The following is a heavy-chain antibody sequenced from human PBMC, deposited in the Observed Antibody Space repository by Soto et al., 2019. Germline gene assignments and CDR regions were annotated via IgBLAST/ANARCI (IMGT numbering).Heavy chain of an antibody. Sequence: EVQLLESGGGLVQPGGSLRLSCAASGFTFTTYAMSWVRQAPGKGLEWVSGISASGGSTYYADSVKGRLTISRDNSKSTLYLQMNSLRAEDSAVYYCATTGDWEYYYYMDVWGKGTTVTVSS. CDR2: ISASGGST. CDR1: GFTFTTYA. D-gene: IGHD7-27*01. CDR3: ATTGDWEYYYYMDV. J-gene: IGHJ6*03. V-gene: IGHV3-23*01.